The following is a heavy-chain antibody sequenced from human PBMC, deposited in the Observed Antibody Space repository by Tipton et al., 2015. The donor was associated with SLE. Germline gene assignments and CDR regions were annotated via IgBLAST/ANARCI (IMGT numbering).Heavy chain of an antibody. J-gene: IGHJ4*02. Sequence: TLSLTCAVYGGSFSAFSWSWIRQSPGKGLEWIGEINHSGTTYYNPSLKSRVTISVDTSKNQFSLKLNSVTAADTAVYYCARGLSLNYFDYWGQGTLVTVSP. CDR1: GGSFSAFS. CDR3: ARGLSLNYFDY. V-gene: IGHV4-34*01. CDR2: INHSGTT.